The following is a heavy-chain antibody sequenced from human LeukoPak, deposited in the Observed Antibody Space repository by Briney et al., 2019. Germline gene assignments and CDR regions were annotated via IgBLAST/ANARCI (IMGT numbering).Heavy chain of an antibody. J-gene: IGHJ4*02. CDR2: IYYSGST. V-gene: IGHV4-59*01. Sequence: PSETLSLTCTVSGGSISIYYWSWIRQPPGKGLEWIGYIYYSGSTNYNPSLKSRVTISVDTSKNQFSLKLSSVTSADTAVYYCARSHRYSSGWYGFFDWGQGTLVTVSS. CDR3: ARSHRYSSGWYGFFD. CDR1: GGSISIYY. D-gene: IGHD6-19*01.